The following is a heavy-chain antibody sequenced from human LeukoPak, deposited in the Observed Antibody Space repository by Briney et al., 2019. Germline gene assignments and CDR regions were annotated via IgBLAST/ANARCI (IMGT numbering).Heavy chain of an antibody. V-gene: IGHV4-39*07. Sequence: PSETLSLTCTVSGGSISSSSYYWGWIRQPPGKGLEWIGSIYYSGSTYYNPSLKSRVTISVDTSKNQFSLKLSSVTAADTAVYYCARGGWALYSGSYYDWFDPWGQGTLVTVSS. J-gene: IGHJ5*02. CDR2: IYYSGST. CDR3: ARGGWALYSGSYYDWFDP. D-gene: IGHD1-26*01. CDR1: GGSISSSSYY.